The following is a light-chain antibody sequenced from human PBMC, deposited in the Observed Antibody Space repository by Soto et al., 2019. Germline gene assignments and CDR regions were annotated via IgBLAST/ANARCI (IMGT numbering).Light chain of an antibody. J-gene: IGKJ5*01. Sequence: EIVLTQSPATLSLSPGERATLSCRASQTVSSYLAWYKQKPGQAPRLLVYDASDRATGIPARFSGSGSGTDFTLTISSLAPEDFAVYYCQRRTTFGQGTRLEIK. CDR1: QTVSSY. CDR2: DAS. V-gene: IGKV3-11*01. CDR3: QRRTT.